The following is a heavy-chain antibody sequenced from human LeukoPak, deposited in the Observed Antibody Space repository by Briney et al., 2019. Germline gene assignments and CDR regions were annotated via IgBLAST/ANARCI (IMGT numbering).Heavy chain of an antibody. J-gene: IGHJ4*02. Sequence: GGSLRLSCAASGFTFSSYWVSWVRQAPGKGLEWVANIKEDGSEKYYVDSVKGRFTISRDNAKNSLYLQMNNLRAEDTAVYYCARAPHDYWGQGTLVTVSS. CDR3: ARAPHDY. CDR1: GFTFSSYW. V-gene: IGHV3-7*01. CDR2: IKEDGSEK.